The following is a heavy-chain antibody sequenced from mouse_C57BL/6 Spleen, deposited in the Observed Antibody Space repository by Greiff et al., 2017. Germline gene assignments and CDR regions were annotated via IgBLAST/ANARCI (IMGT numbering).Heavy chain of an antibody. CDR3: ARRSLISAMDY. J-gene: IGHJ4*01. V-gene: IGHV1-18*01. CDR2: INPNNGGT. Sequence: VHVKQSGPELVKPGASVKIPCKASGYTFTDYNMDWVKQSHGKSLEWIGDINPNNGGTIYNQKFKGKATLTVDKSSSTAYMELRSLTSEDTAVYYCARRSLISAMDYWGQGTSVTVSS. CDR1: GYTFTDYN.